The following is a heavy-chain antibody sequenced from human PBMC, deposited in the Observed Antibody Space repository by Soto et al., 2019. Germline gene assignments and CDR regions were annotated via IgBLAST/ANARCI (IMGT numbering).Heavy chain of an antibody. CDR2: ISSSSSTI. D-gene: IGHD6-13*01. J-gene: IGHJ6*03. CDR3: ARGAAAGTWEYMDV. V-gene: IGHV3-48*01. CDR1: GFTFSSYS. Sequence: GGSLRLSCAASGFTFSSYSMNWVRQAPGKGLEWVSYISSSSSTIYYADSVKGRFTISRDNAKNSLYLQMNSLRAEDTAVYYCARGAAAGTWEYMDVGGKGTTVTVSS.